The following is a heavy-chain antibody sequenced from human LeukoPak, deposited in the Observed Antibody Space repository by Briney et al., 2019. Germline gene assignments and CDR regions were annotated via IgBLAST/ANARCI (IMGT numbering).Heavy chain of an antibody. Sequence: RSGGSLRLSCTTSGFAFSTYWMHWIRQAPGQGLVCLSDINPDGSVTAYADPVKGRFTVSRDNTKNTLYLQMNSLTVADTAVYYCARNRGANVPAEFAPWGQGTLVTVSS. CDR2: INPDGSVT. D-gene: IGHD2-2*01. V-gene: IGHV3-74*01. J-gene: IGHJ5*02. CDR1: GFAFSTYW. CDR3: ARNRGANVPAEFAP.